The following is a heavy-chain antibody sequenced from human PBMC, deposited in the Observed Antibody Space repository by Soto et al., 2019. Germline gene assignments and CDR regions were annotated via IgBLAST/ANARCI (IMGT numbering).Heavy chain of an antibody. D-gene: IGHD3-10*01. V-gene: IGHV1-46*01. CDR1: GYTFTSYY. Sequence: QVQLVQSGAEVKKPGASVKVSCKASGYTFTSYYMHWVRQAPGQGLEWVGIINPSGGSTSYAQKFQCRVTMTRDTSTSTVYMELSSLRSEDTAVYYGARDRYYGSGSYYNPYYFDYWGQGTLVTVSS. CDR2: INPSGGST. CDR3: ARDRYYGSGSYYNPYYFDY. J-gene: IGHJ4*02.